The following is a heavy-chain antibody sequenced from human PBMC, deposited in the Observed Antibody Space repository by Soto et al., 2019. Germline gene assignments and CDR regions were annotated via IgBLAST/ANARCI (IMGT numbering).Heavy chain of an antibody. D-gene: IGHD6-19*01. CDR2: ITTTSSTK. Sequence: EVQLVESGGGVIQPGGSLRLSCAASGFSLRPYSMNWVRQAPGKGLEWISYITTTSSTKYYADSVKGRFTISRDNAKNSLYLQMDSLRHEDTAVYYCVRDKGVADNLPRGDYWXPGTLVTVSS. CDR1: GFSLRPYS. CDR3: VRDKGVADNLPRGDY. V-gene: IGHV3-48*02. J-gene: IGHJ4*02.